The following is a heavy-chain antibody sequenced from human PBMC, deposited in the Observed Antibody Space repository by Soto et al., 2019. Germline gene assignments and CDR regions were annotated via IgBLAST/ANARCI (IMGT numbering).Heavy chain of an antibody. V-gene: IGHV3-23*01. Sequence: EVQLLESGGGLVQPGGSLRLSCAASGFTFSSYAMSWVRQAPGKGLEWVSAISGSGGSTYYADSVKGRFTISRDNSKNTMYLQMNSLRAEDTAVYYCAKGLHPDDYSNWFDPWGQGTLVTVSS. D-gene: IGHD4-4*01. CDR1: GFTFSSYA. J-gene: IGHJ5*02. CDR2: ISGSGGST. CDR3: AKGLHPDDYSNWFDP.